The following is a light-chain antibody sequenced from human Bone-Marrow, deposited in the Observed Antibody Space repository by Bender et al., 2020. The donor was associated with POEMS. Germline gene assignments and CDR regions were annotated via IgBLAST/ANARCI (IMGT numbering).Light chain of an antibody. CDR2: GYN. CDR3: QSYDNSLGGWV. CDR1: SSNTGSGYD. Sequence: QSVLTQLPSVSGAPGQRVTISCTGSSSNTGSGYDINWYQHLPGTPPKLLIYGYNNRPSGVPDRFSGSKSGTSASLAITGLQAEDEGDYYCQSYDNSLGGWVFGGGTKLTVL. V-gene: IGLV1-40*01. J-gene: IGLJ3*02.